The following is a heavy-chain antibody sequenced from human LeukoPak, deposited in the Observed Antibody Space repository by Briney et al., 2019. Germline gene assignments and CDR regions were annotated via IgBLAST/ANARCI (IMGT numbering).Heavy chain of an antibody. CDR3: ARAPAAAGTIDY. Sequence: SETLSLTCAVYGGSFSGNYWTWIRQPPGKGLEWVGEINHSGSTNYDPSLKSRVAITVDTSKNEFSLKLTSVTAADTAVYYCARAPAAAGTIDYWGQGTLVTVSS. CDR2: INHSGST. V-gene: IGHV4-34*01. CDR1: GGSFSGNY. D-gene: IGHD6-13*01. J-gene: IGHJ4*02.